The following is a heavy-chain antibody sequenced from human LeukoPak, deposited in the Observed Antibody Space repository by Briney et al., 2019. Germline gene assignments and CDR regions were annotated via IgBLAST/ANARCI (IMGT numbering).Heavy chain of an antibody. Sequence: GGSLRLSCAASGFTFSSYAMSWVRQAPGKGLEWVSAISGSGGSTYYADSVKGRFTISRDNSKNTLYLQMNSLRAEDTAVYYSAKDGPYCSGGSCFNWFDPWGQGTLVTVSS. CDR1: GFTFSSYA. D-gene: IGHD2-15*01. CDR2: ISGSGGST. CDR3: AKDGPYCSGGSCFNWFDP. J-gene: IGHJ5*02. V-gene: IGHV3-23*01.